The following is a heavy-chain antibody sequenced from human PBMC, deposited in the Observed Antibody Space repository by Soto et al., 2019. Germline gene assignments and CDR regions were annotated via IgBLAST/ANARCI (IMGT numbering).Heavy chain of an antibody. CDR3: ARDSASYSSSSGSYWYFDL. D-gene: IGHD6-6*01. Sequence: EVQFVESGGGLVQPGGSLRLSCAASGFTFSSYSMNWVRQAPGKGLEWVSYTSSGSATIYYADSVKGRFTISRDNAKNSLYLQMNSLRDEDTAVYYCARDSASYSSSSGSYWYFDLWGRGTLVTVSS. CDR1: GFTFSSYS. CDR2: TSSGSATI. V-gene: IGHV3-48*02. J-gene: IGHJ2*01.